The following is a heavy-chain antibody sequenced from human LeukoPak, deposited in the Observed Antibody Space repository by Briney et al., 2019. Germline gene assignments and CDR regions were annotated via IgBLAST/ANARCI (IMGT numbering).Heavy chain of an antibody. Sequence: ASVKVSCEASGYIFRNYGVSWVRQAPGEGLEWMGWISAYTGDTHYAQNLQGRVTMTTDTSTSTAYMELRSLRSDDTAVYYCARIVVVPAADSYNWFDPWGQGTLVTVSS. V-gene: IGHV1-18*01. J-gene: IGHJ5*02. CDR1: GYIFRNYG. CDR3: ARIVVVPAADSYNWFDP. CDR2: ISAYTGDT. D-gene: IGHD2-2*01.